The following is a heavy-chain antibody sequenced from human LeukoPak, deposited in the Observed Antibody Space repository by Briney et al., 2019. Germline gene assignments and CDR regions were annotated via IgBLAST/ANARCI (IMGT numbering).Heavy chain of an antibody. CDR3: AKSRGYSNTSPFDY. Sequence: PGGSLRLSCAASGFTVSSNYMSWVRQAPGKGLEWVSGISGSGGNTYYADSVKGRFTISRDNSRNTLYLQMNSLTAEDTALYYCAKSRGYSNTSPFDYWGQGTLVAVSS. CDR1: GFTVSSNY. V-gene: IGHV3-23*01. CDR2: ISGSGGNT. J-gene: IGHJ4*02. D-gene: IGHD5-12*01.